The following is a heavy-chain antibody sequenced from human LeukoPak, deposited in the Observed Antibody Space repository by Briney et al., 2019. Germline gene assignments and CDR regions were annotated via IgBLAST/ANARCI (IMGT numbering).Heavy chain of an antibody. V-gene: IGHV1-69*06. Sequence: GASMKVSCKASGYTFTDYYLHWVRQAPGQGLEWMGGIIPIFGTANYAQKFQGRVTITADKSTSTAYMELSSLRSEDTAVYYCARGPSEIDFWSGYLPDYWGQGTLVTVSS. D-gene: IGHD3-3*01. CDR1: GYTFTDYY. CDR3: ARGPSEIDFWSGYLPDY. J-gene: IGHJ4*02. CDR2: IIPIFGTA.